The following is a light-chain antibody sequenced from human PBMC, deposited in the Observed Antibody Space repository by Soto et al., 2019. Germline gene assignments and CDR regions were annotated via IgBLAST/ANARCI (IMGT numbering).Light chain of an antibody. CDR3: QQYGDSPIT. CDR1: QSVSSN. Sequence: IVMTQSPATLSLYPGERASLSCRASQSVSSNLAWYQQKPGQAPRLLIYGASTRATGIPDRFSGGGSGTDFTLTISRLGPEDFAVYYCQQYGDSPITFGQGTRLEI. V-gene: IGKV3-20*01. J-gene: IGKJ5*01. CDR2: GAS.